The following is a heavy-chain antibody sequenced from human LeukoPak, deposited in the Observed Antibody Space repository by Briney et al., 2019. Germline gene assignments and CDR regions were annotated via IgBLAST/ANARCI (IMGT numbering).Heavy chain of an antibody. V-gene: IGHV3-30-3*01. J-gene: IGHJ4*02. CDR2: ISXXGSNK. CDR3: ARGGPPYYYDSSGYYYFDY. Sequence: ISXXGSNKYYADSVKGRFTISRDNSKNTLYLQMNSLRAEDTAVYYCARGGPPYYYDSSGYYYFDYWGQGTLVTVSS. D-gene: IGHD3-22*01.